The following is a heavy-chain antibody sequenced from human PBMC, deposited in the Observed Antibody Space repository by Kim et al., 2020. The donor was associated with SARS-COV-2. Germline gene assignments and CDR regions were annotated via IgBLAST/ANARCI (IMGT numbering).Heavy chain of an antibody. Sequence: KYSQKFQGRVTITRDTSASTAYMELSSLRSEDTAVYYCARTRPIAVAFDYWGQGTLVTVSS. D-gene: IGHD6-19*01. J-gene: IGHJ4*02. CDR3: ARTRPIAVAFDY. V-gene: IGHV1-3*01.